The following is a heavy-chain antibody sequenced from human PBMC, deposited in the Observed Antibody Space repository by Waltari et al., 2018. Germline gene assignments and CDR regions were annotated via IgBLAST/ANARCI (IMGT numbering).Heavy chain of an antibody. J-gene: IGHJ4*02. V-gene: IGHV1-46*01. D-gene: IGHD6-13*01. Sequence: QVQLVQSGAEVERPGASVRISCKASACTFTHSYVHWLRQAPGRGFEWLGIIDPDGGGTTYAPKFRDRLSLTRDTSTSVLYMALDNLNSDDSAIYFCARGRGTLGQLLVTYWGQGTQVLVSS. CDR1: ACTFTHSY. CDR3: ARGRGTLGQLLVTY. CDR2: IDPDGGGT.